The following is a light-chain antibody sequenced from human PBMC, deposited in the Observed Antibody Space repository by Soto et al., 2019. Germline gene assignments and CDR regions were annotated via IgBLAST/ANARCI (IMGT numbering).Light chain of an antibody. J-gene: IGKJ4*01. CDR1: QDISNY. CDR3: QKYNSAPPT. V-gene: IGKV1-27*01. CDR2: AAS. Sequence: DIQMTQSPSSLSASVGDRVTITCRTSQDISNYLAWYPQKPGKVPKLLIYAASTLQSGVPSRFSGGGSGTDFSLTISSLQPEDVATYYCQKYNSAPPTFGGGTKVEIQ.